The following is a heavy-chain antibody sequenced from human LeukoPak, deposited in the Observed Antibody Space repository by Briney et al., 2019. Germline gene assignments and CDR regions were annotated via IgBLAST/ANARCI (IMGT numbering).Heavy chain of an antibody. CDR1: GGSMSSDY. CDR3: ARQTAKKWDLPGSFDS. D-gene: IGHD1-26*01. V-gene: IGHV4-59*08. Sequence: SETLSLTCSVSGGSMSSDYWSWIRQSPGKGLEWIARMFGNGGTNYSPSFQRRATMSVDTSTRRLSLRLNSVTAADTAAYYCARQTAKKWDLPGSFDSWGQGILVTVSS. CDR2: MFGNGGT. J-gene: IGHJ4*02.